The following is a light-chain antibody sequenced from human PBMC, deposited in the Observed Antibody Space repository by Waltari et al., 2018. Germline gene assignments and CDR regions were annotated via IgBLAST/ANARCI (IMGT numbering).Light chain of an antibody. J-gene: IGKJ3*01. V-gene: IGKV1-39*01. CDR3: QQTYSSPLT. CDR2: GAS. Sequence: DIQMTQSPSSLSASVGDRVTNTCRASQSISSYLNWYQQKPGKAPKLLIYGASSLRGGAPSRFSGSRSGTDFTLTISSLQPEDFASYYCQQTYSSPLTFGPGTKLDIK. CDR1: QSISSY.